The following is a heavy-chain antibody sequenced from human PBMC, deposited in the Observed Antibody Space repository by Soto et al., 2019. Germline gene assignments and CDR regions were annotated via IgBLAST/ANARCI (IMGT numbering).Heavy chain of an antibody. CDR1: GYSISSGFY. D-gene: IGHD6-6*01. CDR3: ARHYSSSSGWFDP. CDR2: IYHSGNA. J-gene: IGHJ5*02. Sequence: SETLSLTCAVSGYSISSGFYWGWIRPPPGKGLEWIGSIYHSGNAYYSPSLRSRVTISVDTSKNQFSLKLNSATAADTAIYYCARHYSSSSGWFDPWGQGTLVTVSS. V-gene: IGHV4-38-2*01.